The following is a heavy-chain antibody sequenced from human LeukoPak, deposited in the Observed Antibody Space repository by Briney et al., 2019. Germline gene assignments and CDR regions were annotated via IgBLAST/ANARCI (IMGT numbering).Heavy chain of an antibody. V-gene: IGHV4-31*11. CDR1: GGSLSSGASC. Sequence: PQTLSLTSAIPGGSLSSGASCASCISLHPGKCLESLGYIYDSRSTYYNPSLKSRLTISVDTSKNQFSLKLSSVTAADTAVYYCAREKRVVVAAKPVTYMDVWGKGTTVTVSS. J-gene: IGHJ6*03. D-gene: IGHD2-15*01. CDR2: IYDSRST. CDR3: AREKRVVVAAKPVTYMDV.